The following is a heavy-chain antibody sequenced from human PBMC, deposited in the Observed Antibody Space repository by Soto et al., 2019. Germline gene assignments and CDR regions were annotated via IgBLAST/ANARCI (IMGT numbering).Heavy chain of an antibody. CDR3: TRDASRDSSARGWFDP. Sequence: GGSLRLSCAASGFTFRSFTMNWVRQAPGKGLEWVSTISSNSAYIYYTDALRGRFTISRDNAKNSLRLQMNSLRAEDTAVYYCTRDASRDSSARGWFDPWGPGTLVTVSS. D-gene: IGHD6-13*01. CDR1: GFTFRSFT. V-gene: IGHV3-21*01. J-gene: IGHJ5*02. CDR2: ISSNSAYI.